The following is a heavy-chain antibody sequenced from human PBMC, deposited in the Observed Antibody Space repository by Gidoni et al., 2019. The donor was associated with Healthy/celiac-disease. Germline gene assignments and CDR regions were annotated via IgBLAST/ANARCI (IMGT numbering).Heavy chain of an antibody. J-gene: IGHJ4*02. D-gene: IGHD3-10*01. Sequence: EVQLVESGGVVVQPGGSLRISCAASGFTFDDYTMHWVRQAPGKGLEWVSLISWDGGSTYYADSVKGRFTISRDNSKNSLYLQMNSLRTEDTALYYCAKVSDYYGSGSYSPFDYWGQGTLVTVSS. CDR3: AKVSDYYGSGSYSPFDY. CDR2: ISWDGGST. CDR1: GFTFDDYT. V-gene: IGHV3-43*01.